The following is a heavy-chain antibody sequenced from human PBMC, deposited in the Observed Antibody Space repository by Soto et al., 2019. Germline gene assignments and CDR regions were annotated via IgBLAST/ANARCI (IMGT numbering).Heavy chain of an antibody. D-gene: IGHD1-26*01. CDR3: ARGATTPENFDY. CDR1: GGSISSYY. V-gene: IGHV4-59*01. Sequence: PSETLSLTCTVSGGSISSYYWSWIRQPPGKGLEWIGYIYYSGSTNYNPSLKSRVTISVDTSKNQFSLKLSSVTAADTAVYYCARGATTPENFDYWGQGTLVTAPQ. CDR2: IYYSGST. J-gene: IGHJ4*02.